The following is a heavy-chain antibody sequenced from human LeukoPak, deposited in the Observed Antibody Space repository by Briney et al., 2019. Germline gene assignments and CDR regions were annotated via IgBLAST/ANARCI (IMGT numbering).Heavy chain of an antibody. Sequence: PGGSLSLFCAASGFTFSAYPFLWAPQAPGKGLEWVAAISTDAYYKYHGDSVRGRFAISRDNYMNSLYLQLNGLRAEDTAVCYCARSVIPGRWYFDPWGRGTLVTVSS. CDR1: GFTFSAYP. CDR2: ISTDAYYK. V-gene: IGHV3-30*09. J-gene: IGHJ2*01. CDR3: ARSVIPGRWYFDP. D-gene: IGHD2-21*01.